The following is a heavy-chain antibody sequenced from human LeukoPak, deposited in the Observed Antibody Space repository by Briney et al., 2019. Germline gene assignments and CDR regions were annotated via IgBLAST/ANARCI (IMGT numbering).Heavy chain of an antibody. CDR2: IIPIFGTA. CDR1: GGTFSSYA. J-gene: IGHJ4*02. CDR3: ARDRVSSSWSTITPEYYFDY. D-gene: IGHD6-13*01. Sequence: SVKVSCKASGGTFSSYAISWVRQAPGQGLEWMGGIIPIFGTANYAQKFQGRVTITADESTSTAYMELSSLRSEDTAVYYCARDRVSSSWSTITPEYYFDYWGQGTLVTVSS. V-gene: IGHV1-69*13.